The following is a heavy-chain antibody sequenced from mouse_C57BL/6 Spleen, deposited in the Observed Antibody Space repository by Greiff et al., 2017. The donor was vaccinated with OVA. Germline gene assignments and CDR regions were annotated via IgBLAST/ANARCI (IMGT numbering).Heavy chain of an antibody. V-gene: IGHV1-82*01. Sequence: VKVVESGPELVKPGASVKISCKASGYAFSSSWMNWVKQRPGKGLEWIGRIYPGDGDTNYNGKFKGKATLTADKSSSTAYMQLSSLTSEDSAVYFCARGDYDYPFAYWGQGTLVTVSA. D-gene: IGHD2-4*01. CDR2: IYPGDGDT. CDR3: ARGDYDYPFAY. CDR1: GYAFSSSW. J-gene: IGHJ3*01.